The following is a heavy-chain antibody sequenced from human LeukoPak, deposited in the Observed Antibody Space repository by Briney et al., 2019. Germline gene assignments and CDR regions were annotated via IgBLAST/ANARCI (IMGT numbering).Heavy chain of an antibody. J-gene: IGHJ4*02. CDR2: IYYSGST. CDR3: ARGPSGHHNT. CDR1: GRSISSYY. Sequence: SETLSLTCTVSGRSISSYYWSWLRQPPGKGLEWIGYIYYSGSTNYNPSLKSRVTISVDTSKNQFSLKLSSVTAADTAVYYCARGPSGHHNTGGQGTLVTVSS. D-gene: IGHD5-12*01. V-gene: IGHV4-59*01.